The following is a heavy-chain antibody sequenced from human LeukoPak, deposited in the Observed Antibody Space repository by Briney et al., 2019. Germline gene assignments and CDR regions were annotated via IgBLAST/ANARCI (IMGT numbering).Heavy chain of an antibody. Sequence: PSETLSLTCTVSGGSISSYYWSWIRQPPGEGLEWIGYIYYSGSTNYNPSLKSRVTISVDTSKNQFSLKLSSVTAADTAVYYCARETTVKFYFDYWGQGTLVTVSS. CDR2: IYYSGST. J-gene: IGHJ4*02. V-gene: IGHV4-59*01. CDR3: ARETTVKFYFDY. D-gene: IGHD4-17*01. CDR1: GGSISSYY.